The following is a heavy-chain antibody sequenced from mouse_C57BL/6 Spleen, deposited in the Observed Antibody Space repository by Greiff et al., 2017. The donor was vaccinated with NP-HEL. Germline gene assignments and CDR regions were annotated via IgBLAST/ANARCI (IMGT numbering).Heavy chain of an antibody. V-gene: IGHV5-9-1*02. D-gene: IGHD1-1*01. CDR2: ISSGGDYI. CDR1: GFTFSSYA. CDR3: TRVDYGSSYS. J-gene: IGHJ2*01. Sequence: EVNVVESGEGLVKPGGSLKLSCAASGFTFSSYAMSWVRQTPEKRLEWVAYISSGGDYIYYADTVKGRFTISRDNARNTLYLQMSSLKSEDTAMYYCTRVDYGSSYSWGQGTTLTVSS.